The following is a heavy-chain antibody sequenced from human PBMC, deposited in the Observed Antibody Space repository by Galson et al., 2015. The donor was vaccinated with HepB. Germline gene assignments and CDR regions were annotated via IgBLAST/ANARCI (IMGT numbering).Heavy chain of an antibody. Sequence: SLRLSCAASGFTFSDYAMNWVRQAPGKGLEWVSYITSGSTNTYYADSVRGRFTISRDNAKNSLYLQMNSLRDEDTAVYYCASRAPCSGGSCYSLYYGMDVWGQGTTVTVSS. CDR2: ITSGSTNT. V-gene: IGHV3-48*02. CDR3: ASRAPCSGGSCYSLYYGMDV. J-gene: IGHJ6*02. D-gene: IGHD2-15*01. CDR1: GFTFSDYA.